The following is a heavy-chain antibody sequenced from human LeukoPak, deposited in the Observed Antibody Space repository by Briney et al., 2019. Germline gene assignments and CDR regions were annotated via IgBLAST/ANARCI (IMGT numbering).Heavy chain of an antibody. CDR3: ARDQEAFDY. Sequence: ASVKVSCKASGYSFTSNYIHGGGKAPGQGLEWMGMIYPRDGSTSYAQKFQGRVTVTRDTSASTVHMELSGLRSEDTAVYYCARDQEAFDYWGQGTLVTVSS. CDR1: GYSFTSNY. CDR2: IYPRDGST. J-gene: IGHJ4*02. V-gene: IGHV1-46*01.